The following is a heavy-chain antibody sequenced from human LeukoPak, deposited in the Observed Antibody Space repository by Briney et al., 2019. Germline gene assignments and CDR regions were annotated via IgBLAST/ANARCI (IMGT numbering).Heavy chain of an antibody. CDR1: GFTFSSYG. J-gene: IGHJ6*02. CDR3: ASLLTPYHGSGGGGMDV. V-gene: IGHV3-74*01. CDR2: ISGDGSMT. D-gene: IGHD3-10*01. Sequence: GGSLRLSCAASGFTFSSYGMHWVRQAPGRELVWVSRISGDGSMTSYADSVKGRFTISRDNAKDTLYLQMTSLRVEDTAVYSCASLLTPYHGSGGGGMDVWGQGTTVTVSS.